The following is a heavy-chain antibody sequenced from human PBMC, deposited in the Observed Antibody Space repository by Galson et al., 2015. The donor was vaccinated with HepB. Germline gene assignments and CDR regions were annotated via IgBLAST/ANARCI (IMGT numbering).Heavy chain of an antibody. CDR2: IDPSDSYT. Sequence: QSGAEVKKPGESLRISCKGSGYSFTSYWISWVRQMPGKGLEWMGRIDPSDSYTNYSPSFQGHVTISADKSISTAYLQWSSLKASDTAMYYCARQGYSSSWHHEYYYYYGMDVWGQGTTVTVSS. J-gene: IGHJ6*02. V-gene: IGHV5-10-1*01. CDR1: GYSFTSYW. CDR3: ARQGYSSSWHHEYYYYYGMDV. D-gene: IGHD6-13*01.